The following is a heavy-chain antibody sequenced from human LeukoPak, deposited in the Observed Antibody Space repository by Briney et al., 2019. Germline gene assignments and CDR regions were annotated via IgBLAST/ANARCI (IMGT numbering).Heavy chain of an antibody. CDR1: GFTFSSYA. D-gene: IGHD2-2*01. J-gene: IGHJ4*02. CDR3: AREVYQLPDY. V-gene: IGHV3-30-3*01. CDR2: ISYDGSNK. Sequence: PGGSLRLSCAASGFTFSSYAMHWVRQAPGKGLEWVAVISYDGSNKYYADSVKGRFTISRDNSKNTLYLQMNSLRAEDTAVYYCAREVYQLPDYWGQGTLVTVSS.